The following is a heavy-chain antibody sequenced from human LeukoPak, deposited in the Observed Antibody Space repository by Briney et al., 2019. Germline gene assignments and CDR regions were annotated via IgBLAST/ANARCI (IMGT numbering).Heavy chain of an antibody. Sequence: GGSLRLSCAASGFAFSTYAMSWVRQAPGKGLEWVSAISNGGGSTYYGDSVKGRFTISRDNSKNTLDLQMNSLRAGDTAIYYCAKRSLSYDSSGHLHYFDCWGQGTLVTVSS. CDR2: ISNGGGST. J-gene: IGHJ4*02. CDR3: AKRSLSYDSSGHLHYFDC. D-gene: IGHD3-22*01. CDR1: GFAFSTYA. V-gene: IGHV3-23*01.